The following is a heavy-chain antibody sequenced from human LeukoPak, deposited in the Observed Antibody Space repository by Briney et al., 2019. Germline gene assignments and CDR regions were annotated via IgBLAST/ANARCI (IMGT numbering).Heavy chain of an antibody. D-gene: IGHD3-16*01. V-gene: IGHV3-21*01. J-gene: IGHJ4*02. Sequence: GGSLRLSCSASGFTFSDYDMTWVRQAPGKGLEWVSSISGLSSHIYYGDSVKGRFSISRDNAKNSLYLQMKSLGAEDTAVYYCGRAFPPLRTSSAGDLWGQGTLVTVSS. CDR2: ISGLSSHI. CDR3: GRAFPPLRTSSAGDL. CDR1: GFTFSDYD.